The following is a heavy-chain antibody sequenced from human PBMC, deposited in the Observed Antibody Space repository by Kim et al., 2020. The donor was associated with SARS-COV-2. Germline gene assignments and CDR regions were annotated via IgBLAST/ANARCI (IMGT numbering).Heavy chain of an antibody. CDR2: IYYSGST. D-gene: IGHD3-16*01. V-gene: IGHV4-59*01. Sequence: SETLSLTCTVSGGSISSYYWSWIRQPPGKGLEWIGYIYYSGSTNYNPSLKSRVTISVDTSKNQFSLKLSSVTAADTAVYYCALGEARGAFDIWGQGTMGTVSS. CDR1: GGSISSYY. CDR3: ALGEARGAFDI. J-gene: IGHJ3*02.